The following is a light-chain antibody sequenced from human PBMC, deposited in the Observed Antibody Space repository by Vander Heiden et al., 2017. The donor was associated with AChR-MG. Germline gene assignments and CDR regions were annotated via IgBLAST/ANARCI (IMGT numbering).Light chain of an antibody. Sequence: YELTQPPPVSVSPGQTASITCSGDKLGDKYACWYQQKPGQSPVLVIYQNTKRPSGIPERFSGSNSGNTATLTISGTQAMDEADYYCQAWDSSAVAFGGGTKLTVL. CDR1: KLGDKY. CDR2: QNT. J-gene: IGLJ2*01. V-gene: IGLV3-1*01. CDR3: QAWDSSAVA.